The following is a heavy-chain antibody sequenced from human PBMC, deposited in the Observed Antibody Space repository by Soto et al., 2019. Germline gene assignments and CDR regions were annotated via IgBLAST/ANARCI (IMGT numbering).Heavy chain of an antibody. Sequence: ASVKVSCKASGYTFTSYYMHWVRQAPGQGLEWMGIINPSGGSTSYAQKFQGRVTMTRDTSTSTVYMELSSLRSEDTAVYYCARGRTNHYSQDAFDIWGQGTMVTVSS. CDR3: ARGRTNHYSQDAFDI. D-gene: IGHD2-15*01. J-gene: IGHJ3*02. CDR2: INPSGGST. V-gene: IGHV1-46*01. CDR1: GYTFTSYY.